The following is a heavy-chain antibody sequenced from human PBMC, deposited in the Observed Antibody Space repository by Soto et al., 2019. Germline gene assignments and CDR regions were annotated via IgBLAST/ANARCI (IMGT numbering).Heavy chain of an antibody. Sequence: SETLSLTCTVSGCSISSYYWSWIRQPPGKGLEWIGYIYYSGSTNYNPSLKSRVTISVDTSKNQFSLKLSSVTAADTAVYYCARDGYYYDSSGYQRVYYFDYWGQGTLVTVSS. CDR3: ARDGYYYDSSGYQRVYYFDY. V-gene: IGHV4-59*01. CDR1: GCSISSYY. J-gene: IGHJ4*02. D-gene: IGHD3-22*01. CDR2: IYYSGST.